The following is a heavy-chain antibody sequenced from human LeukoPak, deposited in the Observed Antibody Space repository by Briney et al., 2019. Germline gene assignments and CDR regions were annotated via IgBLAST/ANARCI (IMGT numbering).Heavy chain of an antibody. Sequence: SETLSLTCTVSGGSISSSSYYWGWIRQPPGKGLEWIGSIYYSGSTYYNPSLKSRVTISVDTSKNQFSLKLSSVTAADTAVYYCARARGVIPLTYYDYVWGSYTPPHWFDPWGQGTLVTVSS. D-gene: IGHD3-16*01. CDR2: IYYSGST. V-gene: IGHV4-39*07. CDR3: ARARGVIPLTYYDYVWGSYTPPHWFDP. CDR1: GGSISSSSYY. J-gene: IGHJ5*02.